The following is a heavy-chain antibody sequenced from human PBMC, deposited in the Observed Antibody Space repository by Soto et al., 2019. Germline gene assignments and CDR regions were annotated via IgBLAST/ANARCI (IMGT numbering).Heavy chain of an antibody. J-gene: IGHJ6*02. V-gene: IGHV3-30*18. Sequence: GGSLRLSCAASGFTFSSYGMHWVRQAPGKGLEWVAVMSNDGTSRFYADSVKGRFTISRDNSKNTLYLQMNSLRAEDTAIYYCAKVRVKDYYYYAMDLWGQGTTVTVSS. CDR2: MSNDGTSR. CDR3: AKVRVKDYYYYAMDL. CDR1: GFTFSSYG. D-gene: IGHD4-4*01.